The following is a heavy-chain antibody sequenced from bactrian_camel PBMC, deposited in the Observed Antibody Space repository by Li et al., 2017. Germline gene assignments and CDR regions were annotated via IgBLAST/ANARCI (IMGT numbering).Heavy chain of an antibody. Sequence: DVQLVESGGDLVRPGGSLRLSCAASGFTFSDYTMTWVRQAPGKGLEWVSDINSSGRSTNYADSVKGRFTISRDNAKNTPYLQMNSLKPEDTAMYYCARDGSGWWMDYWGQGTQVTVS. J-gene: IGHJ4*01. CDR2: INSSGRST. V-gene: IGHV3S42*01. D-gene: IGHD7*01. CDR3: ARDGSGWWMDY. CDR1: GFTFSDYT.